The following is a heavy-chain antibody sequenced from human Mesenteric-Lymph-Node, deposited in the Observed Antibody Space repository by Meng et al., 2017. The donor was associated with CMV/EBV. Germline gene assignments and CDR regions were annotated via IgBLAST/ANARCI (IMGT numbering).Heavy chain of an antibody. J-gene: IGHJ4*02. CDR3: ASVGVGATLPFDY. V-gene: IGHV1-2*02. D-gene: IGHD1-26*01. Sequence: ASVKVSCKASGYSFTDYHMHWVRQAPGQGLEWMGWINPNSGGTDYAQKFQGRVTMTRDTSINTVDLELSSLRSDDTAVYYCASVGVGATLPFDYWGQGTLVTVSS. CDR1: GYSFTDYH. CDR2: INPNSGGT.